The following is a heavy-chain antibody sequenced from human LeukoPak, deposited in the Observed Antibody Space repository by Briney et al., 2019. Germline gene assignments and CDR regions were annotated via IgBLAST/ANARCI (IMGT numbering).Heavy chain of an antibody. CDR1: GYTFTGYY. Sequence: ASVKVSCKASGYTFTGYYMHWVRQAPGQGLEWMGRINPNSGGTNYAQKFQGRVTMTTDTSTSTAYMELRSPRSDDTAVYYCARDCPYYYDSSGYCILPYWGQGTLVTVSS. J-gene: IGHJ4*02. D-gene: IGHD3-22*01. CDR3: ARDCPYYYDSSGYCILPY. V-gene: IGHV1-2*06. CDR2: INPNSGGT.